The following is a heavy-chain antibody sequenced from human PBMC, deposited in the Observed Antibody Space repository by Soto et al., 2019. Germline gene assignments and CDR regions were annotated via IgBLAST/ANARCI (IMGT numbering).Heavy chain of an antibody. J-gene: IGHJ4*02. D-gene: IGHD3-10*01. CDR3: AKVRGGSGSLTPRVDF. V-gene: IGHV3-23*01. Sequence: EVQLLESGGGLVQPGGSLRLSCAASGFTFNNYVMTWVRQAPGKGLEWVSAISGGGDTTSYADSVKGRFTVSRDGSKNTLCLQMSSLRAEDTALYYCAKVRGGSGSLTPRVDFWGQGTLVTVSS. CDR2: ISGGGDTT. CDR1: GFTFNNYV.